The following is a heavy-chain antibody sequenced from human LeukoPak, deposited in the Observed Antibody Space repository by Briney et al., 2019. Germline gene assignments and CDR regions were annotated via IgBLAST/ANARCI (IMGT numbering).Heavy chain of an antibody. CDR2: IYSGGST. CDR1: GFTVSSNY. Sequence: HPGGSLRLSCAASGFTVSSNYMSWVRQAPGKGLEWVSVIYSGGSTYYADSVKGRFTISRDNSKNTLYLQMNSLRAEDTAVYYCASGSPFSYYYYGMDVWGQGTTVTVSS. V-gene: IGHV3-53*01. J-gene: IGHJ6*02. CDR3: ASGSPFSYYYYGMDV.